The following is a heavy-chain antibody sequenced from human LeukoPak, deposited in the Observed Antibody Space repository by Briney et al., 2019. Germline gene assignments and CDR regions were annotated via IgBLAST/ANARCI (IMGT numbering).Heavy chain of an antibody. CDR3: AINWNFDY. CDR2: ISVSGAT. CDR1: GFTFSRYA. D-gene: IGHD1-1*01. J-gene: IGHJ4*02. Sequence: GGSLRLSCAASGFTFSRYAMTWGRQAPGKGLEWVSVISVSGATHYAESVKGRFTISRDNSKNTLYLQMNSLRAEDTAVYYCAINWNFDYWGQGTLVTVSS. V-gene: IGHV3-23*01.